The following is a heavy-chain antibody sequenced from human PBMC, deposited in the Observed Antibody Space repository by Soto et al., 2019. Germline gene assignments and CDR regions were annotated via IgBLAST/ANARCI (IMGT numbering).Heavy chain of an antibody. V-gene: IGHV1-18*01. CDR2: ISAYNGNT. Sequence: QVQLVQSGAEVKKPGASVKVSCKASGYTFTSYGISWVRQASGQGLEWMGWISAYNGNTKYAQKLQGRVTMTTDTSTSTAYMGLRSLRSADTAVYYCARAEAYKWNDGGWFDPWGQGTLVTVSS. J-gene: IGHJ5*02. CDR3: ARAEAYKWNDGGWFDP. CDR1: GYTFTSYG. D-gene: IGHD1-1*01.